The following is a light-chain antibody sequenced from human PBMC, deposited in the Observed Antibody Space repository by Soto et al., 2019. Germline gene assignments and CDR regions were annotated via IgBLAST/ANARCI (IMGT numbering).Light chain of an antibody. CDR1: QSVSSSY. CDR3: QQYGSSYT. CDR2: GAS. J-gene: IGKJ2*01. V-gene: IGKV3-20*01. Sequence: EIVLTQSPGTLSLSPGERATLSCRASQSVSSSYLAWYQQKPGQAPRLLIYGASSRATGIPDRFSGSGSGTDSTLTISRLEPEDFAVYYCQQYGSSYTFGQGTKLEIK.